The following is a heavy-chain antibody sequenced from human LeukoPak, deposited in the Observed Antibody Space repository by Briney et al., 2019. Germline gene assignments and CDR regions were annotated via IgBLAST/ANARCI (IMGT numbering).Heavy chain of an antibody. J-gene: IGHJ5*02. CDR3: ARTGAAYYDFWSDYFVWFDP. CDR2: INPSGGST. V-gene: IGHV1-46*01. CDR1: GYTFTSYY. Sequence: ASVKVSCKASGYTFTSYYMHWVRQAPGQGLEWMGIINPSGGSTSYAQKFQGRVTMTRDTSTSTVYMELSSLRSEDTAVYYCARTGAAYYDFWSDYFVWFDPWGQGTLVTVSS. D-gene: IGHD3-3*01.